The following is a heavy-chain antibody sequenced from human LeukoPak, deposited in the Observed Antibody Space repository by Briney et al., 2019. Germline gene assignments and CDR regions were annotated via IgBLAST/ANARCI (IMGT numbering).Heavy chain of an antibody. Sequence: PGGSLRLSCAASGFTFSSYWMHWARHVPGKGLVWVPRINPGGSSIAYADSVKGRFTISRDNAKNTLYLQMDSLRAEDTAVYYCARSNQADDYWGQGTLVTVSS. V-gene: IGHV3-74*01. CDR2: INPGGSSI. CDR3: ARSNQADDY. J-gene: IGHJ4*02. D-gene: IGHD1-14*01. CDR1: GFTFSSYW.